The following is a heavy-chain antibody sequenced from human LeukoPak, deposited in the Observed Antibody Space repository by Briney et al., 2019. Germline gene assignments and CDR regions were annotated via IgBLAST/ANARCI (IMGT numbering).Heavy chain of an antibody. CDR3: ARAPVVSPFDS. CDR1: GFSISHGYF. Sequence: SETLTLTCAVSGFSISHGYFWGWVRQPPGKGPEWIASIYHDERTYYNASLNSRATISVDTSKNQFSLKLGAVSAADTAVYFCARAPVVSPFDSWGQGILVIVSS. CDR2: IYHDERT. D-gene: IGHD3-22*01. J-gene: IGHJ4*02. V-gene: IGHV4-38-2*01.